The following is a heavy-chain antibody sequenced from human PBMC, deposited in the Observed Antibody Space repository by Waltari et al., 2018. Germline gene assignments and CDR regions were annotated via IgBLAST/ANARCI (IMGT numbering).Heavy chain of an antibody. V-gene: IGHV1-8*03. CDR3: ARLGRGDWGVIRAFDY. J-gene: IGHJ4*02. CDR1: GYTFTSYD. CDR2: MNPNSGNT. Sequence: QVQLVQSGAEVKKPGASVKVSCKASGYTFTSYDINWVRQATGQGLEWMGWMNPNSGNTGYAQKFQGRVTITRNTSISTAYMELSSLRSEDTAVYYCARLGRGDWGVIRAFDYWGQGTLVTVSS. D-gene: IGHD3-10*01.